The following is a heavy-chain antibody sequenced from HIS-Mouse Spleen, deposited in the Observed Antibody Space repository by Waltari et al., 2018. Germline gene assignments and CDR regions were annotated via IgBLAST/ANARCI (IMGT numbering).Heavy chain of an antibody. V-gene: IGHV4-4*07. CDR1: GGSISSYY. D-gene: IGHD6-13*01. J-gene: IGHJ4*02. CDR2: FYTSGSH. Sequence: QVQLQASGPGLVKPSETLSLTCTVSGGSISSYYWSWIRPPAGKGLEWNGRFYTSGSHNYNPPLKGRVTMSVDTSKNQFSLKLSSVTAADTAVYYCARDSSSWYFDYWGQGTLVTVSS. CDR3: ARDSSSWYFDY.